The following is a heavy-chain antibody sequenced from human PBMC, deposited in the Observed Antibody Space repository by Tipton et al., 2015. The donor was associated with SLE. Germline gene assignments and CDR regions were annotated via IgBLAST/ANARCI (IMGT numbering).Heavy chain of an antibody. J-gene: IGHJ6*02. CDR1: GGSFSGYY. V-gene: IGHV4-34*01. CDR2: INHSGST. Sequence: TLSLTCAVYGGSFSGYYWSWIRQTPGKGLEWIGEINHSGSTYYNPSLKSRVTISVDTSKNQFSLKLSSVTAADTAVYYCARVRAVGGHQGYYYYYYGMDVWGQGTTVIVSS. CDR3: ARVRAVGGHQGYYYYYYGMDV. D-gene: IGHD6-13*01.